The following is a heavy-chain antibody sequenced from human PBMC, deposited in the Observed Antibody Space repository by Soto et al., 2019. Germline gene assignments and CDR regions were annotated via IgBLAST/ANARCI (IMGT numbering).Heavy chain of an antibody. CDR3: ARARRGSYFVREP. CDR1: GDSISSGLYY. Sequence: QVQLQESGPGRVRPSQTLSLTCTVSGDSISSGLYYWTWIRQHPQKGLEWIGYIYSRGNTYYSPSFKSRVDIAADSSQNLFPRGLTSGTPADTAVYSCARARRGSYFVREPGGQGTLVTVSS. V-gene: IGHV4-31*03. D-gene: IGHD3-10*01. J-gene: IGHJ5*02. CDR2: IYSRGNT.